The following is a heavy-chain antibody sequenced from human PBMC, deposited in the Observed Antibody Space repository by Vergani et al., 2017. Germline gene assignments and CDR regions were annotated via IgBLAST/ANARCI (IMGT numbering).Heavy chain of an antibody. CDR1: GFTVSSNY. CDR3: ARIGITVTTGGYFDL. V-gene: IGHV3-53*04. D-gene: IGHD1-7*01. Sequence: EVPLVESGGGLVQPGGSLRLSCAASGFTVSSNYMSWVRQAPGKGLEWVSVIYSGGSTYYADSVKGRFTISRHNSKNTLYLQMNSLRAEDTAVSYCARIGITVTTGGYFDLWGRGTLVTVSS. CDR2: IYSGGST. J-gene: IGHJ2*01.